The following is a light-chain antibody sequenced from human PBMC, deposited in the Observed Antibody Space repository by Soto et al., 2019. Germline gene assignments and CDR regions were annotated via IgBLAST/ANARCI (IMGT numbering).Light chain of an antibody. Sequence: ESVLTQSPGTQSLSPGERSTLXXRASPTISSSYLAWYQQKPGQAPRLXXYGISRRATGIPDRFSGSGSGTDFTLTITRLEPEDFAVYYCQQYVTSSPRTFGQGTKVDIK. J-gene: IGKJ1*01. CDR3: QQYVTSSPRT. CDR1: PTISSSY. CDR2: GIS. V-gene: IGKV3-20*01.